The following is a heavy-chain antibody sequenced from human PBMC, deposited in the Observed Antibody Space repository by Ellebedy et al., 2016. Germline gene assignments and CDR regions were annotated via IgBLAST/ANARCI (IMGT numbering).Heavy chain of an antibody. CDR2: LYSGGTI. J-gene: IGHJ4*02. CDR1: GFTVSSNY. D-gene: IGHD6-19*01. V-gene: IGHV3-66*01. Sequence: GGSLRLSCAASGFTVSSNYMSWVRQAPGKGLEWVSVLYSGGTILYADSVKGRFTISRDNPKNTVYLQMNSLRAEDTAVYYCAKGNAVPGPEPLDYWGQGTLVTVSS. CDR3: AKGNAVPGPEPLDY.